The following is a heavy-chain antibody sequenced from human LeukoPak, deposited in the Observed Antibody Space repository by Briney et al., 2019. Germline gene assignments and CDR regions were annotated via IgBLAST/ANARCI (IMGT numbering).Heavy chain of an antibody. Sequence: GASVKVSCKASGGTFSSYAISWVRQAPGQGLEWMGRIIPILGIANYAQQFQGRVTITADKSTSTAYMELSSLRSEDTAVYYCAREGCTNGVCYTWGQGTLVTVSS. D-gene: IGHD2-8*01. CDR2: IIPILGIA. V-gene: IGHV1-69*04. CDR3: AREGCTNGVCYT. CDR1: GGTFSSYA. J-gene: IGHJ5*02.